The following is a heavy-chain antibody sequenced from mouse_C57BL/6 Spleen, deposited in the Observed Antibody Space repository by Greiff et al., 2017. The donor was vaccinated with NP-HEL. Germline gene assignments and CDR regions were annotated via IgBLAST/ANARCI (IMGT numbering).Heavy chain of an antibody. Sequence: VQLQQSGPELVKPGASVKISCKASGYSFTSYYIHWVKQRPGQGLEWIGWIYPGSGNTKYNEKFKGKATLTADTSSSTAYMQLSSLTSEDSAVYYCERRYYDYDGDWYFDVWGTGTTVTVSS. V-gene: IGHV1-66*01. CDR2: IYPGSGNT. CDR1: GYSFTSYY. CDR3: ERRYYDYDGDWYFDV. J-gene: IGHJ1*03. D-gene: IGHD2-4*01.